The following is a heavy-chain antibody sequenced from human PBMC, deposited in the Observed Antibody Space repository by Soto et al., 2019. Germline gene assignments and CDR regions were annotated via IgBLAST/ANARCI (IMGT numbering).Heavy chain of an antibody. CDR1: GGTFTTYD. V-gene: IGHV1-69*06. D-gene: IGHD6-6*01. Sequence: QVQLVQSGAEVRKPGSSVKVSCKASGGTFTTYDISWVRQAPGQGLEWMGGIIPLFDATKYAQRFQGRVTITAEKSTGTAYMELSSLRSEDTAMYYCARDRSSSSYNGTFDFDSWGQGTLVTVSS. CDR2: IIPLFDAT. CDR3: ARDRSSSSYNGTFDFDS. J-gene: IGHJ4*02.